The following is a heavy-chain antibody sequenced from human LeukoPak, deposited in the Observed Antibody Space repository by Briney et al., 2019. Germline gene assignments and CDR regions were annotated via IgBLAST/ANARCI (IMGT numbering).Heavy chain of an antibody. CDR1: GGSISSSSYY. J-gene: IGHJ6*03. CDR2: IYYSGST. V-gene: IGHV4-39*07. D-gene: IGHD6-13*01. Sequence: SETLSLTCTVSGGSISSSSYYWGWIRQPPGKGLEWIGSIYYSGSTYYNPSLKSRVTISVDTSKNQFSLKLSSVTAADTAVYYCARRDIAAADHYYYYYMDVWGKGTTVTVSS. CDR3: ARRDIAAADHYYYYYMDV.